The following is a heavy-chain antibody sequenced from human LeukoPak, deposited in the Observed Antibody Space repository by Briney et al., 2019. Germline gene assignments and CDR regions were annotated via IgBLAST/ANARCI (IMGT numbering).Heavy chain of an antibody. D-gene: IGHD2-2*01. CDR1: GYTFTSYG. CDR2: ISAYNGNT. J-gene: IGHJ5*02. CDR3: ARVATPRYCSTTSCYWKGRFDP. V-gene: IGHV1-18*01. Sequence: ASVKVSCKASGYTFTSYGISWVRPAPGQGLEWMGWISAYNGNTNYAQKLQGRVTMTTDTSTSTAYMELSSPRSEDTAVYYCARVATPRYCSTTSCYWKGRFDPWGQGTLVTVSS.